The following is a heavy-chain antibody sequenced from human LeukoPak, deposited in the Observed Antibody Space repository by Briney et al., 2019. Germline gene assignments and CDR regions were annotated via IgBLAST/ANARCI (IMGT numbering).Heavy chain of an antibody. CDR1: GFTFSSYA. D-gene: IGHD3-22*01. CDR2: ISSNGGST. Sequence: GGSLRLSYAASGFTFSSYAMHWVRQAPGKGLEYVSAISSNGGSTYYANSVKGRFTISRDNSKNTLYLQMGSLRAEDMAVYYCARSYYYDSSGPQAFDIWGQGTMVTVSS. V-gene: IGHV3-64*01. CDR3: ARSYYYDSSGPQAFDI. J-gene: IGHJ3*02.